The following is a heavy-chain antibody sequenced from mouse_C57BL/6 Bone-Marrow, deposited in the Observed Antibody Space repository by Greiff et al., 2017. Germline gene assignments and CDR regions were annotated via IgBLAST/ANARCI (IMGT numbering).Heavy chain of an antibody. V-gene: IGHV1-26*01. Sequence: VQLQQSGPELVKPGASVKISCKASGYTFTDYYMNWVKQSHGKSLEWIGDINPNNGGTSYNQKFKGKATLTVDKSSSTAYMELRSLTSEDAAVYYCASRSYGGTYFDVWGTGTTVTVSS. J-gene: IGHJ1*03. D-gene: IGHD1-1*01. CDR2: INPNNGGT. CDR3: ASRSYGGTYFDV. CDR1: GYTFTDYY.